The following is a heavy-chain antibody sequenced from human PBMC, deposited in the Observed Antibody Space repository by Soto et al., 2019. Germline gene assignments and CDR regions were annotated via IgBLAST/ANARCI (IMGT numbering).Heavy chain of an antibody. V-gene: IGHV4-59*01. D-gene: IGHD3-16*01. J-gene: IGHJ4*02. CDR2: LHYSGSA. Sequence: SETLSLTCTVSGASMSDYYGSWIRQSPGKGLEHIGYLHYSGSANYNPSLKSRVTISMDTSKDQFSLNLNSVTAADTAIYYCARSGHTFAGVVWGQGIPVTVSS. CDR3: ARSGHTFAGVV. CDR1: GASMSDYY.